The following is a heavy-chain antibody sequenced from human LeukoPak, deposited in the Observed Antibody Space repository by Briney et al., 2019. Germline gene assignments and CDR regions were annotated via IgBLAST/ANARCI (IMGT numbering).Heavy chain of an antibody. J-gene: IGHJ6*02. V-gene: IGHV1-46*01. CDR1: GYTFTSYY. D-gene: IGHD3-9*01. Sequence: ASVKVSCKASGYTFTSYYMHWVRQAPGQGLEWMGIINPSGGSTSYAQKFQGRVTMTRDTSTSTAYMELSSLRSEDTAVYYCAREAIHYYYGMDVWGQGTTVTVSS. CDR3: AREAIHYYYGMDV. CDR2: INPSGGST.